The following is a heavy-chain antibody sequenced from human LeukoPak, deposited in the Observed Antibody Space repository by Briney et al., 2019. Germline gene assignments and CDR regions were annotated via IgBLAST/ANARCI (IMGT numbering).Heavy chain of an antibody. CDR2: INHSGST. D-gene: IGHD4-11*01. V-gene: IGHV4-39*07. CDR3: AREGDYSNYEG. Sequence: SETLSLTCTVSGGSISSGGYYWSWIRQPPGKGLEWIGEINHSGSTSYNPSLKSRVTISVDTSKNQFSLKLSSVTAADTAVYYCAREGDYSNYEGWGQGTLVTVSS. CDR1: GGSISSGGYY. J-gene: IGHJ4*02.